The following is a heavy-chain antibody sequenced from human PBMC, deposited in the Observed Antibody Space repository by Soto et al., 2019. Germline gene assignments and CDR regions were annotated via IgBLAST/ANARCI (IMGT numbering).Heavy chain of an antibody. D-gene: IGHD3-10*01. J-gene: IGHJ6*02. CDR1: GGSISSGDYY. CDR3: AREFGGMVRDRDLVNYYYGMDV. Sequence: SETLSLTCTVSGGSISSGDYYWSWIRQPPGKGLEWIGYIYYSGSTYYNPSLKSRVTISVDTSKNQFSLKLSSVTAADTAVYYCAREFGGMVRDRDLVNYYYGMDVWGQGTTVTVSS. CDR2: IYYSGST. V-gene: IGHV4-30-4*01.